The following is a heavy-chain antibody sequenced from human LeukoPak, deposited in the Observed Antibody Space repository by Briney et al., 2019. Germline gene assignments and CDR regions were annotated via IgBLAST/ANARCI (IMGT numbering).Heavy chain of an antibody. V-gene: IGHV1-3*01. D-gene: IGHD2-2*01. Sequence: ASVKVSCKASGYSFTSYAMHWVRQAPGQRLEWMGWIYAGNGNTQFSQNFQGRVTFTRDTSASTAYMELSSLRSEDTAVYYCARGYCSSTSCQYYLDCWGPGTLVNVYS. CDR2: IYAGNGNT. CDR3: ARGYCSSTSCQYYLDC. J-gene: IGHJ4*02. CDR1: GYSFTSYA.